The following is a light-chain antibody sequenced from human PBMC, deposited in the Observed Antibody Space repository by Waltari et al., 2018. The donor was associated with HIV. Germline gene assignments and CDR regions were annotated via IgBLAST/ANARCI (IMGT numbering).Light chain of an antibody. V-gene: IGKV3-11*01. CDR3: QQRSFLIT. CDR2: DAS. CDR1: QSVATD. J-gene: IGKJ5*01. Sequence: EIMLTQSPATLSLSPGKRATPSCRASQSVATDVAWFQPKPRQAPRLLIYDASNRATGVPARFGGSGSGTDFTLTISRLEPEDFGVYYCQQRSFLITFGQGTRLEI.